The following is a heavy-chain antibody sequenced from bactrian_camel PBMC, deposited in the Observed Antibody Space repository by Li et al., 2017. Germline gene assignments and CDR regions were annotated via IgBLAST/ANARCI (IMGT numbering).Heavy chain of an antibody. CDR2: IAQDGRAT. CDR3: AAGEFLSREPPFCTVVDHIPPDFGY. CDR1: GATHMSSFC. Sequence: HVQLVESGGGSVQAGGSLRLSCEASGATHMSSFCMAWFRQTPGNEREGVASIAQDGRATYADSLEGRFTISQDNAKRTLYLQMNNLQPEDTGMYICAAGEFLSREPPFCTVVDHIPPDFGYWGQGTQVTVS. V-gene: IGHV3S6*01. J-gene: IGHJ6*01. D-gene: IGHD6*01.